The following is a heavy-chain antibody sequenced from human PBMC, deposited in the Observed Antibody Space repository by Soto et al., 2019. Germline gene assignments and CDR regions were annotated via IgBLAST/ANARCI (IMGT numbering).Heavy chain of an antibody. Sequence: ASVKVSCKASGYTFTSYDINWVRQATGQGLEWMGWMNPNSGNTGYAQKFQGRVTMTRNTSISTAYMELSSLRSEDTAVYYCARVVVVVPAAIYYYYYYMDVWGKGTTVTVSS. D-gene: IGHD2-2*01. J-gene: IGHJ6*03. CDR1: GYTFTSYD. CDR2: MNPNSGNT. CDR3: ARVVVVVPAAIYYYYYYMDV. V-gene: IGHV1-8*01.